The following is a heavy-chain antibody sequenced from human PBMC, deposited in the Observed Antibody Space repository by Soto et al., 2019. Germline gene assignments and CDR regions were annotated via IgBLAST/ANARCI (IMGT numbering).Heavy chain of an antibody. V-gene: IGHV4-34*01. CDR2: INHSGSS. CDR3: ARRNSSRGTARPYFDY. CDR1: GGSFSGYY. J-gene: IGHJ4*02. D-gene: IGHD6-6*01. Sequence: QVQLQQWGAGLLKPSETLSLTCAVYGGSFSGYYWSWIRQPPGKGWEWIGEINHSGSSNYNPSLKSRVTISVDTSKSQFSLKLSSVTAADTAVYYCARRNSSRGTARPYFDYWGQGPLVTVCS.